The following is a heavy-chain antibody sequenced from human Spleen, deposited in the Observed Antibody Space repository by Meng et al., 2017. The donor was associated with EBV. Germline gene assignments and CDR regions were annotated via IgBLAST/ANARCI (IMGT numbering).Heavy chain of an antibody. J-gene: IGHJ4*02. CDR2: IHHSEGT. D-gene: IGHD2-15*01. V-gene: IGHV4-4*02. Sequence: LRESGAGRGRPSGTLSLTCAVSRGFITSGDWWSWVRRAPGKGLEWIGEIHHSEGTSYNPSLKSRVTISLDMSKDQFSLRLSSVTAADTAVYYCARAGYHRPASEYWGQGTLVTVSS. CDR1: RGFITSGDW. CDR3: ARAGYHRPASEY.